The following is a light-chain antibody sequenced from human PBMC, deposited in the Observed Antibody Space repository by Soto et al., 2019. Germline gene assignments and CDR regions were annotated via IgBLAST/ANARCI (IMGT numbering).Light chain of an antibody. CDR3: SSYTSSSSHYV. CDR2: EVS. Sequence: QSVLTQPASVSESPGRSITIYCTGTSSDVGGYKYVSWYQQHPGKAPKLMIYEVSTRPSGVSNRFSGSESGNTASLTISGLQAEDEADYYCSSYTSSSSHYVFGTGTKVTVL. CDR1: SSDVGGYKY. V-gene: IGLV2-14*01. J-gene: IGLJ1*01.